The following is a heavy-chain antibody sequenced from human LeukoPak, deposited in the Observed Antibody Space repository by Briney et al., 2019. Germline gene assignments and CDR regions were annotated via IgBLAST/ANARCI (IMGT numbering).Heavy chain of an antibody. CDR3: ARRAYYYGSGSYYKGYFDY. D-gene: IGHD3-10*01. J-gene: IGHJ4*02. V-gene: IGHV4-34*01. CDR2: INHSGST. CDR1: GGSFSGYY. Sequence: SETLSLTCAVYGGSFSGYYWSWIRQPPGKGLEWIGEINHSGSTNYNPSLKSRVTISVDTSKNQFSLELSSVTAADTAVYYCARRAYYYGSGSYYKGYFDYWGQGTLVTVSS.